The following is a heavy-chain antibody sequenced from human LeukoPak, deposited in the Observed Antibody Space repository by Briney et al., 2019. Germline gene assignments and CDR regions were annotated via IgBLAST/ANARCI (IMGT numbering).Heavy chain of an antibody. D-gene: IGHD2-2*01. CDR3: VKGYCSSTSCRLDY. CDR1: EFTFSSYA. V-gene: IGHV3-64D*06. J-gene: IGHJ4*02. CDR2: ISSNGVST. Sequence: PGGSLRLSCSASEFTFSSYALHWVRQAPGKGLEYVSAISSNGVSTYYADSVKGRFTISRDNSKNTLYLQMSSLRAEDTAMYYCVKGYCSSTSCRLDYWGQGTLVTVSS.